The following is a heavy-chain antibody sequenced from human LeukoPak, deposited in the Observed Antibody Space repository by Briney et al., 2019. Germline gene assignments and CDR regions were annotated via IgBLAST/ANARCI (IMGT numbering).Heavy chain of an antibody. CDR3: ARPTAWGCFDY. D-gene: IGHD3-16*01. Sequence: GGSLRLSCAASGFTFSSYSMHWVRPAPGKGLAWVSYISSSCSTIYYADSVKGRFTISRDNAKNSLYLQMNSLRREDTAVYYCARPTAWGCFDYWGQGTLVTVSS. CDR2: ISSSCSTI. V-gene: IGHV3-48*01. CDR1: GFTFSSYS. J-gene: IGHJ4*02.